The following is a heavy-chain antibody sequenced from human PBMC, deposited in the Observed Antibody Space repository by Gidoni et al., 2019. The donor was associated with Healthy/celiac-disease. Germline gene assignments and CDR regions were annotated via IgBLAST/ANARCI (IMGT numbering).Heavy chain of an antibody. V-gene: IGHV3-21*01. CDR2: ISSSSSYI. D-gene: IGHD3-22*01. CDR3: ARDGYYYDSSGYGLDY. J-gene: IGHJ4*02. Sequence: EVQLVESGGGLVKPGGSLRLSCAASGFTFSSYSMNWVRQAPGKGLEWVSSISSSSSYIYYADSVKGRFTISRDNAKNSLYLQMNSLRAEDTAVYYCARDGYYYDSSGYGLDYWGQGTLVTVSS. CDR1: GFTFSSYS.